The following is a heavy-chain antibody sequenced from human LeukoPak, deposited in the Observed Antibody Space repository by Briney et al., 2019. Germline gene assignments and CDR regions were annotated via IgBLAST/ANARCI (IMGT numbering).Heavy chain of an antibody. CDR1: GFTFSDYY. V-gene: IGHV3-11*01. J-gene: IGHJ5*02. CDR2: ISSSGSTI. Sequence: PGGSLRLSCAASGFTFSDYYMSWIRQAPGKGLEWVSYISSSGSTIYYADSVKGRFTISRDNAKNSLYLQMNSLRAEDTAVYYCAKSPTYGSGSYYTPWGQGTLVTVSS. D-gene: IGHD3-10*01. CDR3: AKSPTYGSGSYYTP.